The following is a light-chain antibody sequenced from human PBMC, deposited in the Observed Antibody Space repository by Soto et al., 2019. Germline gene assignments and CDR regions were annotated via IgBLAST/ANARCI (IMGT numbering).Light chain of an antibody. CDR1: QSVSSY. J-gene: IGKJ4*01. Sequence: EIVLTQSPATLSLSPGERATLSCRASQSVSSYLAWYQQKPGQAPRLLIYDASNMATGIPARFSGSGSGTDFTLTISSLETEDLAVYYCQQRSNWLTFGGGTKVESK. CDR2: DAS. CDR3: QQRSNWLT. V-gene: IGKV3-11*01.